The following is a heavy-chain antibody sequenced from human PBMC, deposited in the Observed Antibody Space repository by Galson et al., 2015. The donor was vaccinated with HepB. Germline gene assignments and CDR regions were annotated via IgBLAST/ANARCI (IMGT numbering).Heavy chain of an antibody. Sequence: SLRLSCAASGFTFSSYAMSWVRQAPGKGLEWVSAISGSGGSTYYADSVKGRFTISRDNSKNTLYLQMNSLRAEDTAVYYCAGRPYYDFWSGYYTGDAFDIWGQVTMVTVSS. D-gene: IGHD3-3*01. CDR2: ISGSGGST. CDR1: GFTFSSYA. V-gene: IGHV3-23*01. J-gene: IGHJ3*02. CDR3: AGRPYYDFWSGYYTGDAFDI.